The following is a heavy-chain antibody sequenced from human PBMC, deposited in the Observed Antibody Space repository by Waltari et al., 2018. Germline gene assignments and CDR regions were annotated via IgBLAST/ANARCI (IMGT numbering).Heavy chain of an antibody. J-gene: IGHJ5*02. D-gene: IGHD1-7*01. V-gene: IGHV4-59*01. CDR2: IYYSGST. Sequence: QVQLQESGPGLVKPSETLSLTCTVSGGSISSYYWSWIRQPPGKGLEWIGYIYYSGSTNYNPSLKSRVTISVDTSKNQFSLKLSSVTAADTAVYYCARDRGNWNYAGFDPWGQGTLVTVSS. CDR3: ARDRGNWNYAGFDP. CDR1: GGSISSYY.